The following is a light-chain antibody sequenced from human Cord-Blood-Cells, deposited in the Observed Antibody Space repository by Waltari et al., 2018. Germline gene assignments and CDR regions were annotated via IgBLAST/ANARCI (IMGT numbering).Light chain of an antibody. Sequence: VLTQPPSVSGAPGQRVTISCTGSSSNIGAGYDVHWYQQLPGTAPKLLIYGNSNRPSGVPDRFSGSKSGTSASLAITGLQAEDEADYYCQSYDSSLSGSVFGGGTKLTVL. CDR3: QSYDSSLSGSV. CDR1: SSNIGAGYD. J-gene: IGLJ3*02. CDR2: GNS. V-gene: IGLV1-40*01.